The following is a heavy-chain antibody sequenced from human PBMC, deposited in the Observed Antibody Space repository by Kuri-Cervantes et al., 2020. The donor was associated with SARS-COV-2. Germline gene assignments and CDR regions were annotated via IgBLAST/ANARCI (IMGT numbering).Heavy chain of an antibody. CDR1: GFTFDDYG. CDR2: INWNGGST. CDR3: ASTQISYGGNSGSYWYFDL. J-gene: IGHJ2*01. Sequence: GESLKISCAASGFTFDDYGMSWVSQAPGKGLEWVSGINWNGGSTGYADSVKGRFTISRDNAKNSLYLQMNSLRAEDTALYYCASTQISYGGNSGSYWYFDLWGRGTLVTVSS. V-gene: IGHV3-20*04. D-gene: IGHD4-23*01.